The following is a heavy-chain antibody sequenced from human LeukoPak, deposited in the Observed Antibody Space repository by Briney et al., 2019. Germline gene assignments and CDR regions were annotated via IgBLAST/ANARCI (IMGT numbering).Heavy chain of an antibody. D-gene: IGHD3-22*01. V-gene: IGHV3-66*04. CDR2: IYSGGST. Sequence: GGSLRLSCAASGFSVSINYMSWVRQAPGTGLEWVSVIYSGGSTYYADSVKGRFTISRDNSKNTLYLQMNSLRAEDTAVYYCAKHSSGYYYGSWFDPWGQGTLVTVSS. J-gene: IGHJ5*02. CDR3: AKHSSGYYYGSWFDP. CDR1: GFSVSINY.